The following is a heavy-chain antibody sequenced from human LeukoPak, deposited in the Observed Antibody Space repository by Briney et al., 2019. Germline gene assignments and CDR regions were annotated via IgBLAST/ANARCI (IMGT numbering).Heavy chain of an antibody. Sequence: SETLSLTCSVSGYSISSGYYWGWIRQPPGKGLEWIGYIYYSGSTNYNPSLKSRVTISVDTSKNQFSLKLSSVTAADTAVYYCARGNRMTTAYAFDIWGQGTMVTVSS. J-gene: IGHJ3*02. V-gene: IGHV4-59*01. CDR1: GYSISSGYY. CDR3: ARGNRMTTAYAFDI. D-gene: IGHD4-17*01. CDR2: IYYSGST.